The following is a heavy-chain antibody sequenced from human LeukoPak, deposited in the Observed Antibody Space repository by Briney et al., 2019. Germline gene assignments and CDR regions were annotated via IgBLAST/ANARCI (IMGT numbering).Heavy chain of an antibody. CDR3: ARPDRGVVNHRYYYYYMDV. CDR1: GGTFSSYA. D-gene: IGHD3-3*01. V-gene: IGHV1-69*06. J-gene: IGHJ6*03. Sequence: SVKVSCKASGGTFSSYAISRVRQAPGQGLEWMGGIIPIFGTANYAQKFQGRVTITADKSTSTAYMELSSLRSEDTAVYYCARPDRGVVNHRYYYYYMDVWGKGTTVTVSS. CDR2: IIPIFGTA.